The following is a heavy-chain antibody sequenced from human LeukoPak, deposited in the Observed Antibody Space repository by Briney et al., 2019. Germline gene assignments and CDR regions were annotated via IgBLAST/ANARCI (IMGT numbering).Heavy chain of an antibody. Sequence: ASVKVSCKASGYTFTGYYMHWVRQAPGQGLEWMGWINPNSGGTNYAQKFQGRVTMTRDTSISTAYMELSRLRSDDTAVYYCAADRVTKAAADVYYYYMDVWGKGTTVTVSS. J-gene: IGHJ6*03. V-gene: IGHV1-2*02. CDR1: GYTFTGYY. CDR3: AADRVTKAAADVYYYYMDV. CDR2: INPNSGGT. D-gene: IGHD6-13*01.